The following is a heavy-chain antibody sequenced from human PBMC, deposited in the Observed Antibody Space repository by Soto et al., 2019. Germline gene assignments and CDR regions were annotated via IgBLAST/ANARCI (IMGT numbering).Heavy chain of an antibody. D-gene: IGHD1-20*01. CDR2: ISYDGSNK. CDR3: AKDPYKSCYYYDGMDV. V-gene: IGHV3-30*18. CDR1: GFTFSSYG. J-gene: IGHJ6*02. Sequence: QVQLVESGGGVVQPGRSLRLSCAASGFTFSSYGMHWVRQAPGTGLEWVAVISYDGSNKYYADSVKGRFTISRDNSKNTLYLQMNSLRAEDTAVYYCAKDPYKSCYYYDGMDVWGQGTTVTVSS.